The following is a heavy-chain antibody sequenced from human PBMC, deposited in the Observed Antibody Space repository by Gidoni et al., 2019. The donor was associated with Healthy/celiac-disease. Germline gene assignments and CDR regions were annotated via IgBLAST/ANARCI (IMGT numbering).Heavy chain of an antibody. V-gene: IGHV1-2*02. D-gene: IGHD2-15*01. J-gene: IGHJ4*02. CDR3: ARKSIVVVVAAVDY. CDR1: GYTFTGYY. CDR2: INPNSGGT. Sequence: QVQLVQSGAEVKKPGASVKVSCKASGYTFTGYYMHWVRKAPGQGLEGMGWINPNSGGTNYAQKFQGRVTMTRDTSISTAYMELSRLRSDDTAVYYCARKSIVVVVAAVDYWGQGTLVTVSS.